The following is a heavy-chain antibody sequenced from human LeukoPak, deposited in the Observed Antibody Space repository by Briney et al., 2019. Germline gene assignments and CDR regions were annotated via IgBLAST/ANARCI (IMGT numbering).Heavy chain of an antibody. V-gene: IGHV3-7*01. CDR1: GFTFSNYW. CDR3: ARGHSVDY. J-gene: IGHJ4*02. Sequence: GGSLRLSCAASGFTFSNYWMNWVRQTPGKGLEWVANIKYDGSEAYYVDSVKGRFTISRDNAKNSLYLQMNSLRAEDTAVYYCARGHSVDYWGQGTLAIVSS. D-gene: IGHD3-10*01. CDR2: IKYDGSEA.